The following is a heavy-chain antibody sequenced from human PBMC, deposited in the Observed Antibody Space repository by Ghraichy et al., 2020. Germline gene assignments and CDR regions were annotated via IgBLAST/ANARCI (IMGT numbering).Heavy chain of an antibody. V-gene: IGHV4-39*01. CDR1: GGSISSSSYY. Sequence: LETLSLTCTVSGGSISSSSYYWGWIRQPPGKGLEWIGSIYYSGSTYYNPSLKSRVTISVDTSKNQFSLKLSSVTAADTAVYYCARHPESIYYGSGSFLDYWGQGTLVTVSS. CDR2: IYYSGST. J-gene: IGHJ4*02. D-gene: IGHD3-10*01. CDR3: ARHPESIYYGSGSFLDY.